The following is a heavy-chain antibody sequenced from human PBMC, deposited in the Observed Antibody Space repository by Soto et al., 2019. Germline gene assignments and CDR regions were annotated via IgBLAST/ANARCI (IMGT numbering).Heavy chain of an antibody. D-gene: IGHD3-10*01. J-gene: IGHJ5*02. CDR3: VFSETFSS. CDR2: ISWNSGSI. CDR1: GFTFDDYA. Sequence: EVQLVESGGGLVQPGRSLRLSCAASGFTFDDYAMHWVRQAPGKGLEWVSGISWNSGSIGYADSVKGRFTISRDNAKNSLYLQMNSLRAEDTALYYCVFSETFSSWGQGTLVTVSS. V-gene: IGHV3-9*01.